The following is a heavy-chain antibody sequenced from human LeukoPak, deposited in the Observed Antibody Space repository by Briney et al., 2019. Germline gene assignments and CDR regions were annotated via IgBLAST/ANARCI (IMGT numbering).Heavy chain of an antibody. J-gene: IGHJ4*02. V-gene: IGHV4-34*01. D-gene: IGHD1-26*01. Sequence: SETLSFTCSIYGGPLNGYYWSWIRQPPGKGLEWIGEINHSGTTNYNPSLESRVTISVDTSKNQFSLKLSSMTAADTAVYYCARGGSYPTRNDYWGQGTLVTVSS. CDR3: ARGGSYPTRNDY. CDR2: INHSGTT. CDR1: GGPLNGYY.